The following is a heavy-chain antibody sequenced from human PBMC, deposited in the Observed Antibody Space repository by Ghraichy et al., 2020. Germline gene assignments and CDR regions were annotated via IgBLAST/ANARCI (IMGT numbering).Heavy chain of an antibody. D-gene: IGHD1-1*01. CDR3: VRSDMTTIPNFNY. Sequence: ASVKVSCKASGYTFTDYYIHWVRQSPGQGLEWMGWNNPNSGATTYAQRFQGRVTMTRDRSISTAYMELTTLRSDDTAVYYCVRSDMTTIPNFNYWGQGTLVTVSS. V-gene: IGHV1-2*02. CDR2: NNPNSGAT. J-gene: IGHJ4*02. CDR1: GYTFTDYY.